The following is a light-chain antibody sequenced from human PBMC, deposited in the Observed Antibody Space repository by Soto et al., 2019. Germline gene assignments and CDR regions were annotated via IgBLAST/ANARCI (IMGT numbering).Light chain of an antibody. J-gene: IGLJ3*02. Sequence: QSALTQPASVSGSPGQSITISCTGTSSDVGGYNYVSWYQQHPGKAPKLMILDVSSRPSGVSNRFSGSKSGNTASLTISGLQAEDAAHYFCSSYTSSSTYWVFGGGTKLTVL. CDR3: SSYTSSSTYWV. V-gene: IGLV2-14*01. CDR1: SSDVGGYNY. CDR2: DVS.